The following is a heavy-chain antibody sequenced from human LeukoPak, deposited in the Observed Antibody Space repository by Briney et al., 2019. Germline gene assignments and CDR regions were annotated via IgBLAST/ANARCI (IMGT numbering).Heavy chain of an antibody. V-gene: IGHV4-30-2*01. CDR1: SGSISSGGYY. CDR2: IYQSGTT. CDR3: AREAAPSPDY. J-gene: IGHJ4*02. Sequence: PSQTLSLTCTVSSGSISSGGYYWSWIRQPPGKGLEWIGYIYQSGTTYYNPSLKSRVTISVDRAKNQFSLKVSSVTAADTAVYYCAREAAPSPDYWGQGTLVTVSS.